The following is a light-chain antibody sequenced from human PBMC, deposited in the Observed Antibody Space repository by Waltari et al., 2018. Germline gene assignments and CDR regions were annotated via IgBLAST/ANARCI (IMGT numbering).Light chain of an antibody. Sequence: DIQMTQSPSTLSASVGDRVSITCRASQTVNTWLAWFQKKPGKAPNLLIYRASNLESGVPSRFSGSGSGTEFTLTISSLQPDDFATYYCQQYNSYSWTFGQGTKVEVK. CDR1: QTVNTW. CDR2: RAS. CDR3: QQYNSYSWT. V-gene: IGKV1-5*03. J-gene: IGKJ1*01.